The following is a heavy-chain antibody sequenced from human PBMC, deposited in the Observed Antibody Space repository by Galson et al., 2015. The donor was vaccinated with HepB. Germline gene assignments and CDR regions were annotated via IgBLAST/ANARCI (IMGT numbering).Heavy chain of an antibody. J-gene: IGHJ5*02. D-gene: IGHD2-2*01. CDR3: ARVVGYCSST. V-gene: IGHV3-21*01. CDR2: ISSSGSYT. Sequence: SLRLSCAASGFTFSSYSVNLVRQAPGKGLEWVSFISSSGSYTYYADSVRGRFTISRDNAKNSLYLQMNSLRAEDTAVYYCARVVGYCSSTWGQGTLVTVSS. CDR1: GFTFSSYS.